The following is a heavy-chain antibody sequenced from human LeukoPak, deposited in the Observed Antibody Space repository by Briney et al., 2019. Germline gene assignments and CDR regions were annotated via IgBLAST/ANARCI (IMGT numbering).Heavy chain of an antibody. CDR1: GFTLSSKV. CDR3: STGGGTHDY. D-gene: IGHD2-15*01. CDR2: IRSRSAGGTT. Sequence: GGSLRLSCAASGFTLSSKVMHWVRQAPGKGLEWVGRIRSRSAGGTTDYGAPVKGRFTISRDDSKNTLYLQMNSLKTEDTAVYYCSTGGGTHDYWGQGTLVTVSS. V-gene: IGHV3-15*01. J-gene: IGHJ4*02.